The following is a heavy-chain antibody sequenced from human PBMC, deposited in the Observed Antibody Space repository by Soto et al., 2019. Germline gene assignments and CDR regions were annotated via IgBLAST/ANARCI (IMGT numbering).Heavy chain of an antibody. V-gene: IGHV3-23*01. J-gene: IGHJ4*02. CDR1: GFTFSSYA. Sequence: QPGGSLRLSCAASGFTFSSYAMNWVRQAPGKGLEWVSAISGSGGSTYYADSVKGRFTISRDNSKNTLYLQMNSLRAEDTAVYYCAKALTAAAGRPLDYWGQGTLVTVSS. D-gene: IGHD6-13*01. CDR2: ISGSGGST. CDR3: AKALTAAAGRPLDY.